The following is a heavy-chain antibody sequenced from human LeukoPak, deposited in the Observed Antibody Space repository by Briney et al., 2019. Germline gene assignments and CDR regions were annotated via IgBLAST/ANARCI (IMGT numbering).Heavy chain of an antibody. CDR1: GGSFSGYY. CDR3: ARRNLVASDP. J-gene: IGHJ5*02. CDR2: INHSGST. V-gene: IGHV4-34*01. Sequence: PSGTLSLTCAVYGGSFSGYYWSGIRQPPGRGLEWIGEINHSGSTNYNPSLKSRITISVDTSKNQSSLKLSSVTATDTAVYYCARRNLVASDPWGQGTLVTVSS.